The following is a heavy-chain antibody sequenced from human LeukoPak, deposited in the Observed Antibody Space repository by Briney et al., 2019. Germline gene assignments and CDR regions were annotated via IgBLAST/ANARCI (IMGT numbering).Heavy chain of an antibody. V-gene: IGHV3-30*02. D-gene: IGHD4-23*01. CDR1: GFTFSSYG. CDR2: IRYDGSNK. Sequence: PGGSLRLSCAASGFTFSSYGMHWVRQAPGKGLEWVAFIRYDGSNKYYADSVKGRFTIHRDNSKNTLYLKMNSLRAEDTAVYYCAKERGGNSDYWGQGTLVTVSS. J-gene: IGHJ4*02. CDR3: AKERGGNSDY.